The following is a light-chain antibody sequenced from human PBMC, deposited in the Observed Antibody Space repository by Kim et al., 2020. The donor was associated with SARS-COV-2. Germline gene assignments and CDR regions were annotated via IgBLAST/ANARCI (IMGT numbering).Light chain of an antibody. CDR1: KLGDKY. J-gene: IGLJ2*01. CDR3: QAWDSSTEDVV. Sequence: PGQTASINCSGDKLGDKYACWYQQKPGQSPVLVIYQDSKRPSGIPERFSGSNSGNTATLTISGTQAMDEADYYCQAWDSSTEDVVFGGGTQLTVL. V-gene: IGLV3-1*01. CDR2: QDS.